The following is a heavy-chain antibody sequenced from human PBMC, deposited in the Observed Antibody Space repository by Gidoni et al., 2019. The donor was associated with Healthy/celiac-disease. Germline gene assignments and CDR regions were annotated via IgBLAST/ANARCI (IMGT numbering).Heavy chain of an antibody. Sequence: QVQLQESGPGLVTPSETLSLTCTFSGGSVSSGSYYWSFIRQPPGKGLEWIGYIYYSGSTNYNPSLKSRVTISVDTSKNQFSLKLSSVTAADTAVYYCARVPLSYYYGMDVWGQGTTVTVSS. CDR1: GGSVSSGSYY. CDR3: ARVPLSYYYGMDV. V-gene: IGHV4-61*01. CDR2: IYYSGST. J-gene: IGHJ6*02.